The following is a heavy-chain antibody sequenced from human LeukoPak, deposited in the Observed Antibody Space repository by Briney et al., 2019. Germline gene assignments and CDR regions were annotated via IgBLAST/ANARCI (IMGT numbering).Heavy chain of an antibody. CDR3: ARGATYYDFWSGYYTRSSFDY. CDR1: GGSFSGYY. J-gene: IGHJ4*02. CDR2: INHRGST. Sequence: SETLSLTCAVYGGSFSGYYWSWIRQPPGEGREWIGEINHRGSTNYNPSLKSRVTISVDTSKNQFSLKLSSVTAADTAVYYCARGATYYDFWSGYYTRSSFDYWGQGTLVTVSS. D-gene: IGHD3-3*01. V-gene: IGHV4-34*01.